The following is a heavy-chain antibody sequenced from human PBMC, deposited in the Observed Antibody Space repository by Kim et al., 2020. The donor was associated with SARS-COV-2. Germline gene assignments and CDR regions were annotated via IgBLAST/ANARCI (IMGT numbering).Heavy chain of an antibody. J-gene: IGHJ4*02. CDR1: GYTFTGYY. CDR2: INPNSGGT. Sequence: ASVKVSCKASGYTFTGYYMHWVRQAPGQGLGWMGWINPNSGGTNYAQKFQGRVTMTRDTSISTAYMELSRLRSDDTAVYYCAREKIAVAGTDFDYWGQGTLVTVSS. V-gene: IGHV1-2*02. D-gene: IGHD6-19*01. CDR3: AREKIAVAGTDFDY.